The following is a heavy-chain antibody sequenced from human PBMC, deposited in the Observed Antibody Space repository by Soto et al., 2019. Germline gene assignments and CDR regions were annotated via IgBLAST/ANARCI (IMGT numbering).Heavy chain of an antibody. CDR2: SSGSGSTV. J-gene: IGHJ5*02. CDR3: ARGGVRVMVASIPTNWFDP. CDR1: GFILSDHY. Sequence: PGGSLRLSCAASGFILSDHYMSWIRQSPGKGLEWISYSSGSGSTVDYADSVKGRFIISRDNAKKSLYLEMNSLRVEDTAIYYCARGGVRVMVASIPTNWFDPWGRGTLVTVSS. V-gene: IGHV3-11*01. D-gene: IGHD2-15*01.